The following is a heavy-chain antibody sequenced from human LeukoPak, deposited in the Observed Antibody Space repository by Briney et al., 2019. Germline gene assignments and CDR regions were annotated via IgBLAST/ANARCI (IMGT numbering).Heavy chain of an antibody. D-gene: IGHD2-2*02. CDR2: ISGSGGST. CDR1: GFTFSSYA. J-gene: IGHJ6*02. Sequence: PGGSLRLSCAASGFTFSSYAMSWVRQAPGKGLEWVSAISGSGGSTYYADSVKGRFTISRDNSKNTLYLQMNSLRAEDTAVYYCAKVGCSSTSCYTWLLDGMDVWGQGTTATVSS. CDR3: AKVGCSSTSCYTWLLDGMDV. V-gene: IGHV3-23*01.